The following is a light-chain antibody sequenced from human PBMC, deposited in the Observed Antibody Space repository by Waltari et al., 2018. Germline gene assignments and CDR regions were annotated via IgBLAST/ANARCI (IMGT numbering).Light chain of an antibody. CDR2: DAS. CDR1: QSVNNY. J-gene: IGKJ4*01. V-gene: IGKV3-11*01. CDR3: QQRSNWPLT. Sequence: IVLTQSPATLSLSPGERATLSCRASQSVNNYLAWYQQKPGQAPSLLIYDASNRATCIPARFSGSGSGTDFTLTISSLEPEDFAVYDCQQRSNWPLTCGGGTKVEIK.